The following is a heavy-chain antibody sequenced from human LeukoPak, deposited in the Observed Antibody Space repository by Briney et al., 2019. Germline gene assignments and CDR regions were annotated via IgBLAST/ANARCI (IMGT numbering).Heavy chain of an antibody. CDR1: GYTFTSYG. CDR2: ISAYNGNT. J-gene: IGHJ6*03. V-gene: IGHV1-18*01. Sequence: GASVKVSCKASGYTFTSYGISWVRQAPGQGLEWMGWISAYNGNTNYAQKLQGRVTMTTDTSTSTAYMELRSLRSDDTAVYYCARVLVYDILTGYYTYYYYMDVWGKGTTVTVSS. D-gene: IGHD3-9*01. CDR3: ARVLVYDILTGYYTYYYYMDV.